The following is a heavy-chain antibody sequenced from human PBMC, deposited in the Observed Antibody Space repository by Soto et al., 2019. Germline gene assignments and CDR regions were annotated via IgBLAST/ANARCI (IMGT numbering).Heavy chain of an antibody. D-gene: IGHD6-6*01. J-gene: IGHJ4*02. CDR1: GYTFTTYA. V-gene: IGHV1-18*01. CDR3: ARDPQYSTSSQVFDS. Sequence: QVQLVQSGAEVKKPGASVKVSCKASGYTFTTYAISWVRQAPGQGLEWMGRISTYNGNTKYAQKLHGRVNRTTDTTTSTAYMELRSLRSDDTAVYYCARDPQYSTSSQVFDSWGQGTLVTVSS. CDR2: ISTYNGNT.